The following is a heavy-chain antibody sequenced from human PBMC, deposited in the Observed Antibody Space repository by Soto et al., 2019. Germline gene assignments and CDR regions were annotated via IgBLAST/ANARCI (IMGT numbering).Heavy chain of an antibody. Sequence: GGSLRLSCAASGYTFSSYWMHWVRQAPGKGLVWVSRVNGDGSSTSYADPVKGRFTISRDNAKNTVHLQMDSLRAEDTAVYYCARVMANLPWYFDYWGQGTQVTVS. V-gene: IGHV3-74*01. CDR2: VNGDGSST. CDR3: ARVMANLPWYFDY. CDR1: GYTFSSYW. D-gene: IGHD2-8*01. J-gene: IGHJ4*02.